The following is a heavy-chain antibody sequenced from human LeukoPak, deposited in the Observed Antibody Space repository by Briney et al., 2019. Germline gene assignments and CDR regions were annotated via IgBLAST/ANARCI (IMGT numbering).Heavy chain of an antibody. CDR3: ATVAYCGGDCYPFDY. J-gene: IGHJ4*02. CDR2: FDPEGGET. Sequence: ASVKVSCKVSGYTLTELSMHWVRQAPGKGLEWMGGFDPEGGETIYAQKFQGRVTMTEDTSTDTAYMELSSLRSEDTAVYYCATVAYCGGDCYPFDYWGQGTLVTVSS. D-gene: IGHD2-21*02. V-gene: IGHV1-24*01. CDR1: GYTLTELS.